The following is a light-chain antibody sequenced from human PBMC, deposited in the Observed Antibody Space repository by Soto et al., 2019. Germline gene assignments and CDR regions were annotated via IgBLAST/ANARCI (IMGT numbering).Light chain of an antibody. Sequence: QSALTQPRSVSGSPGQSVTISCTGTSSDVGGYNYVSWYQQHPGKAPKLMIYDVSKRPSGVPDRFSGSKSGNTASLTISGLQAEDEADYYCCSYAGSSGNVFGTGIKVTVL. CDR2: DVS. CDR1: SSDVGGYNY. V-gene: IGLV2-11*01. CDR3: CSYAGSSGNV. J-gene: IGLJ1*01.